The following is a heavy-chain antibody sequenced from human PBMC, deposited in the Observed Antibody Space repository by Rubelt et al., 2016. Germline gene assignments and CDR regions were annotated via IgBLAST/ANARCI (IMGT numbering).Heavy chain of an antibody. J-gene: IGHJ4*02. V-gene: IGHV3-7*03. CDR2: IKQDGGEK. D-gene: IGHD3-10*01. CDR1: GFTFSAYW. CDR3: ANSAWFGDYFFDY. Sequence: EVQLVESGGGLVKPGGSLRLSCGVSGFTFSAYWMSWGRQAPGKGLEWVASIKQDGGEKYYVDSVKGRFTISRDNAKNSLYRQMNSLRAEDTAVYYCANSAWFGDYFFDYWGQGTLVTVSS.